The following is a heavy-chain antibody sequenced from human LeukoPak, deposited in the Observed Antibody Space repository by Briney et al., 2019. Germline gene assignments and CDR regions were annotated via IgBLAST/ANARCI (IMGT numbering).Heavy chain of an antibody. CDR1: GDSIIPYF. CDR2: IYYNGDT. CDR3: ARAPILLFDF. J-gene: IGHJ4*02. V-gene: IGHV4-59*01. D-gene: IGHD1-26*01. Sequence: PSETLSLTCSVSGDSIIPYFWSWVRQPPGKALEWIGYIYYNGDTNYNPSLKSRVSMSVDTSKNHVALRLSSLTAADTAVYYCARAPILLFDFWGQGILVTVSS.